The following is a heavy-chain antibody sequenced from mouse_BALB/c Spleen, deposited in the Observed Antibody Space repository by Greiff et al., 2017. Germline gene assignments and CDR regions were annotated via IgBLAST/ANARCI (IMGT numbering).Heavy chain of an antibody. CDR1: GFSLTSYG. CDR3: ATSTMITTNAMDY. Sequence: VQLVESGPGLVAPSQSLSITCTVSGFSLTSYGVHWVRQPPGKGLEWLGVIWAGGSTNYNSALMSRLSISKDNSKSQVFLKMNSLQTDDTAMYYCATSTMITTNAMDYWGQGTSVTVSS. CDR2: IWAGGST. V-gene: IGHV2-9*02. J-gene: IGHJ4*01. D-gene: IGHD2-4*01.